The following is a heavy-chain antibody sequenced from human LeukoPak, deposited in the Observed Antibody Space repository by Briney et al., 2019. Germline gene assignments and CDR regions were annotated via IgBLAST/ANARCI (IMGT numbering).Heavy chain of an antibody. Sequence: GASVKVSCKASGYTFTGYYMHWVRQAPGQGLEWMGWINPNSGGTNYAQKFQGRATMTRDTSISAVYMELSRLRSDDTAVYYCARDGTGVYNLVQYWGQGTLVTVSS. D-gene: IGHD5-24*01. CDR2: INPNSGGT. J-gene: IGHJ4*02. CDR3: ARDGTGVYNLVQY. CDR1: GYTFTGYY. V-gene: IGHV1-2*02.